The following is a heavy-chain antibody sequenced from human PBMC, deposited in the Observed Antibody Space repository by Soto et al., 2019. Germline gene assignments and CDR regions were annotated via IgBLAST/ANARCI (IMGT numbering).Heavy chain of an antibody. CDR3: ARAEGQLVPYYYYGMDV. V-gene: IGHV4-59*01. J-gene: IGHJ6*02. CDR2: IYYSGST. CDR1: GGSISSYY. Sequence: TSETLSLTCTVSGGSISSYYWSWIRQPPGKGLEWIGYIYYSGSTNYNPSLKSRVTISVDTSKNQFSLKLSSVIAADTAVYYCARAEGQLVPYYYYGMDVWGQGTTVTVSS. D-gene: IGHD6-6*01.